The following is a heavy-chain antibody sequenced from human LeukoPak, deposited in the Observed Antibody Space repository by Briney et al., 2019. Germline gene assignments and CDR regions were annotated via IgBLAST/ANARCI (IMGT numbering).Heavy chain of an antibody. Sequence: SETLSLTCAVYGGSFSGYCWSWIRQPPGKGLEWIGEINHSGSTNYNPSLKSRVTISVDTSKNQFSLKLSSVTAADTAVYYCARLGSYGSRDYWGQGTLVTVSS. J-gene: IGHJ4*02. D-gene: IGHD1-26*01. CDR1: GGSFSGYC. CDR3: ARLGSYGSRDY. CDR2: INHSGST. V-gene: IGHV4-34*01.